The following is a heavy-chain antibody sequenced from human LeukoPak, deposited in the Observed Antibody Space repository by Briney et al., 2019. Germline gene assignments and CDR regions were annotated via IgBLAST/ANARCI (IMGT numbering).Heavy chain of an antibody. Sequence: GGSLRLSCAASGFTFSSYWMHWVRHAPGKGLVWVSRINSDGSNTTYADSVKGRFTISRDNAKNSLYLQMNSLRAEDTALYYCAKDYGSGTPLYWYFDLWGRGTLVTVSS. CDR3: AKDYGSGTPLYWYFDL. CDR2: INSDGSNT. V-gene: IGHV3-74*01. CDR1: GFTFSSYW. D-gene: IGHD3-10*01. J-gene: IGHJ2*01.